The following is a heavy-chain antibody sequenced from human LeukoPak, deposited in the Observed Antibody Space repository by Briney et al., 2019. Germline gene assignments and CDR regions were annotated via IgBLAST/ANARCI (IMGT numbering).Heavy chain of an antibody. J-gene: IGHJ4*02. CDR3: ATLPPPGRVSPGPDY. Sequence: SVKVSCAASGVTFRNYVITWVRQAPGQGLEWLGGVLPVLGTVNYAQKFQGRITLSADESTNTASIELSSLRTEDTAIYYCATLPPPGRVSPGPDYWGQGTQVTVSS. CDR2: VLPVLGTV. D-gene: IGHD1-14*01. CDR1: GVTFRNYV. V-gene: IGHV1-69*01.